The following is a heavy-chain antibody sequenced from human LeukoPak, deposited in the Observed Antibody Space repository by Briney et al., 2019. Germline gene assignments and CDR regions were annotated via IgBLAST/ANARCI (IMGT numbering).Heavy chain of an antibody. V-gene: IGHV3-30*02. CDR2: IQYDGNNK. CDR1: GFTFSNYG. CDR3: AKCSGSYYRPFDY. D-gene: IGHD1-26*01. Sequence: GGSLRLSCAASGFTFSNYGMHWVRQAPGKGLEWVAFIQYDGNNKYYADSVKGRFTISRDNSKNTLYLQMNSLRAEDTAVYYCAKCSGSYYRPFDYWGQGTLVTVSS. J-gene: IGHJ4*02.